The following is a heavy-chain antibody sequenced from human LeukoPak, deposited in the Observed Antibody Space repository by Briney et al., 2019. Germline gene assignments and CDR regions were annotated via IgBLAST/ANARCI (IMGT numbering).Heavy chain of an antibody. CDR2: IIPIFGTA. CDR3: ARENYYDSSPLDY. J-gene: IGHJ4*02. CDR1: GYTFTGYY. Sequence: SVKVSCKASGYTFTGYYMHWVRQAPGQGLEWMGGIIPIFGTANYAQKFQGRVTITADESTSTAYMELSSLRSEDTAVYYCARENYYDSSPLDYWGQGTLVTVSS. D-gene: IGHD3-22*01. V-gene: IGHV1-69*13.